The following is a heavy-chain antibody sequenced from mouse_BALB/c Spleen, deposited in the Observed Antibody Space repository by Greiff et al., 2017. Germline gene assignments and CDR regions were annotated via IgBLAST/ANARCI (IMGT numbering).Heavy chain of an antibody. CDR2: IDPYNGGT. CDR1: GYAFTSYN. V-gene: IGHV1S135*01. Sequence: EVKLQESGPELVKPGASVKVSCKASGYAFTSYNMYWVKQSHGKSLEWIGYIDPYNGGTSYNEKFKGKATLTVDKSSSTAYMHLNSLTSEDSAVYYCARPYYYAMDYWGQGTSVTVSS. J-gene: IGHJ4*01. CDR3: ARPYYYAMDY.